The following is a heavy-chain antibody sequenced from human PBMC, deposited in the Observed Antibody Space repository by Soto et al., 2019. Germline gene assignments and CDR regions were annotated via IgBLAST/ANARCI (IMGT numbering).Heavy chain of an antibody. CDR3: ARSRGDKSMDV. D-gene: IGHD3-10*01. V-gene: IGHV4-34*01. CDR2: INHSGST. Sequence: QVQLQQWGAGLLKPSETLSLTCAVYGGSFSGYYWSWIRQPPGKGLEWIGEINHSGSTNYNPSLKSRVTISVDTSKNQFSLKLSSATAADTALYYCARSRGDKSMDVWGQGTTVTVS. CDR1: GGSFSGYY. J-gene: IGHJ6*02.